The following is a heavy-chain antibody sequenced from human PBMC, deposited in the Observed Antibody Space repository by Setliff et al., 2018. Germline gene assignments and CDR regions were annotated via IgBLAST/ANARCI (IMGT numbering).Heavy chain of an antibody. CDR3: ARGGTFRYFDY. CDR2: VFYSGDT. V-gene: IGHV4-59*02. D-gene: IGHD5-12*01. J-gene: IGHJ4*02. Sequence: PSETLSLTCTVSGGSVRSHYWSWIRQPPGKGLEWIGFVFYSGDTRYNPSLKSRVTMSVDTSKNQFSLKLTSVTAADTAVYYCARGGTFRYFDYWGQGTPVTVSS. CDR1: GGSVRSHY.